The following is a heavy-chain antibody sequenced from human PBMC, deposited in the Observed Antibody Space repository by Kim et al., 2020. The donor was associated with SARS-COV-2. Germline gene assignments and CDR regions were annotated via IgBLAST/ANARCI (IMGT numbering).Heavy chain of an antibody. CDR3: ARDKGGCSGGSCYSTFDY. Sequence: KGRFTTSRDNAKNSLYRQMNSLGAEETAVYYCARDKGGCSGGSCYSTFDYWGQGTLVTVSS. J-gene: IGHJ4*02. V-gene: IGHV3-11*06. D-gene: IGHD2-15*01.